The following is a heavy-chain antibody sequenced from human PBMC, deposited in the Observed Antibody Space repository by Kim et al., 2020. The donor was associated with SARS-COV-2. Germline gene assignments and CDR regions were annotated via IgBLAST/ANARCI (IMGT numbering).Heavy chain of an antibody. V-gene: IGHV1-24*01. CDR2: FDPEDGET. CDR3: ATAGPGYCTNGVCLTDAFDI. Sequence: ASVKVSCKVSGYTLTELSMHWVRQAPGKGLEWMGGFDPEDGETIYAQKFQGRVTMTEDTSTDTAYMELSSLRSEDTAVYYCATAGPGYCTNGVCLTDAFDIWGQGTMVTVSS. CDR1: GYTLTELS. D-gene: IGHD2-8*01. J-gene: IGHJ3*02.